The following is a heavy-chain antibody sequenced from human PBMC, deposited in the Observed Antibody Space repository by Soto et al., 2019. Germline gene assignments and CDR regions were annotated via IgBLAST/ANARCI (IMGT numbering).Heavy chain of an antibody. J-gene: IGHJ5*01. D-gene: IGHD3-10*02. V-gene: IGHV4-34*01. CDR1: GGSFRNYY. Sequence: SETLSLTCGVYGGSFRNYYWIWVRQPPGKGLEWIGEVNHSGEATYNPSLQSRVTISLDTTNNHFSLKMTSVTAADTAIYFCAWAERFPTSCSDSWGQGTQVTVSS. CDR2: VNHSGEA. CDR3: AWAERFPTSCSDS.